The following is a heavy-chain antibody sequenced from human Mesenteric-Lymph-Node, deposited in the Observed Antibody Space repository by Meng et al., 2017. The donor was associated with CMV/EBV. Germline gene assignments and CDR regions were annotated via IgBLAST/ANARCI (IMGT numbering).Heavy chain of an antibody. CDR3: ARPHYYGSGSSPWFDP. CDR2: IYYSGST. V-gene: IGHV4-39*01. D-gene: IGHD3-10*01. J-gene: IGHJ5*02. CDR1: AGSISTSSYY. Sequence: QLHLQESGPGLVKPAEPLSLTATVSAGSISTSSYYWGWIRQPPGKGLEWIGSIYYSGSTYYNPSLKSRVTISVDTSKNQFSLKLSSVTAADTAVYYCARPHYYGSGSSPWFDPWGQGTLVTVSS.